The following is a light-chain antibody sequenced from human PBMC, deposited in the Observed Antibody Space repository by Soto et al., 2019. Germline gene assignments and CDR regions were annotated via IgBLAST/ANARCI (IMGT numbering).Light chain of an antibody. CDR3: QLYGASPKYT. CDR1: QSVSSSS. J-gene: IGKJ2*01. V-gene: IGKV3-20*01. CDR2: GAF. Sequence: EIVLTQSPGTLSLSPGQRATLSCRASQSVSSSSLAWYQQRPGQAPRLLIYGAFRRATGIPTRFSGSGSGTDFTLTVSRLEPEDFAVYYCQLYGASPKYTFGQGTKLEIK.